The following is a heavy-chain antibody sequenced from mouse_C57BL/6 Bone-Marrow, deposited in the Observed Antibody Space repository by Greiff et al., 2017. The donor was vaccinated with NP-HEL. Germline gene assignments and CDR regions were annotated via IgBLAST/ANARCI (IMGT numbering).Heavy chain of an antibody. D-gene: IGHD2-12*01. V-gene: IGHV1-64*01. CDR3: ARGIRAGAWFAY. J-gene: IGHJ3*01. CDR2: IHPNSGST. CDR1: GYTFTSYW. Sequence: QVQLKQPGAELVKPGASVKLSCKASGYTFTSYWMHWVKQRPGQGLEWIGMIHPNSGSTNYNEKFKSKATLTVDKSSSTAYMQLSSLTSEDSAVYYCARGIRAGAWFAYWGQGTLVTVSA.